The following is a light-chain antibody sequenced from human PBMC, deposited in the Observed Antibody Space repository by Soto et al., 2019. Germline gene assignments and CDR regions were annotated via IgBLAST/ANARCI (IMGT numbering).Light chain of an antibody. CDR2: DVS. Sequence: QSVLTQPASVSGTPGQSITISCTGTSSDVGAYNYVSWYQQYPGKAPKLIIYDVSNRPSGVSCCFSGSKSGNTASLTISELQAEDEADYYCNSYAGTSYVFGTGTKVTVL. CDR3: NSYAGTSYV. CDR1: SSDVGAYNY. J-gene: IGLJ1*01. V-gene: IGLV2-14*01.